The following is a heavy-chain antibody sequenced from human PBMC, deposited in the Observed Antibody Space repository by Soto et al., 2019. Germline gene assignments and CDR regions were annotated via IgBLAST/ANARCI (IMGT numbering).Heavy chain of an antibody. CDR1: GFTFSSYG. CDR2: IWYDGSNK. J-gene: IGHJ6*02. D-gene: IGHD2-2*01. CDR3: ARDGFNYCSSTSCYSPLYYYYGMDV. V-gene: IGHV3-33*01. Sequence: QTGGSLRLSCAASGFTFSSYGMHWVRQAPGKGLEWVAVIWYDGSNKYYADSVKGRFTISRDNSKNTLYLQMNSLRAEDTAVYYCARDGFNYCSSTSCYSPLYYYYGMDVWGQGTTVTVSS.